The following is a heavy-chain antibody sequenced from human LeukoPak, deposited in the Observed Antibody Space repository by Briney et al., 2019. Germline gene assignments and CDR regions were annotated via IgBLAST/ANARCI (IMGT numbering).Heavy chain of an antibody. Sequence: GESLKISCKGSGYSFTNYWIGWVRQMPGKGLEWMGITYPGDSDTKYSPSFQGQVTISADKSISTAYLQRSSLKASDSAMYYCARWSLVYSNYAGYFGSWGQGTLVTVSS. D-gene: IGHD4-11*01. CDR3: ARWSLVYSNYAGYFGS. CDR1: GYSFTNYW. CDR2: TYPGDSDT. J-gene: IGHJ4*02. V-gene: IGHV5-51*01.